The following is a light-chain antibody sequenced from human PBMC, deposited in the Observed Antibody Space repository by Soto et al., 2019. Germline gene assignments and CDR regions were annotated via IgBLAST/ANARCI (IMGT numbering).Light chain of an antibody. CDR2: AAS. Sequence: AIQMTQSPSSQSASVGDRVTITCRASQAIRNDLGWYQQKPGKAPKLLIYAASSLQSGVPSRFSVSGSGTDFTLTISSLQAEDFATYYCLQDYNYPPTFGQGTRLEIK. CDR1: QAIRND. CDR3: LQDYNYPPT. V-gene: IGKV1-6*02. J-gene: IGKJ5*01.